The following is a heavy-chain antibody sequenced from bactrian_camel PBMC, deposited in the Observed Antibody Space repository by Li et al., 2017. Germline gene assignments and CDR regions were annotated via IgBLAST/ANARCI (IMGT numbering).Heavy chain of an antibody. CDR3: ATVPFGTCTKKAGVDTFGT. CDR1: MPTRC. J-gene: IGHJ6*01. Sequence: VQLVESGGDSVQPGGSLRLSCVASMPTRCMGWLRQGPGKERQGVAGIGVGDGARYVVDSLKGRFTISREGGKKTIYLELNSLRPEDTATYYCATVPFGTCTKKAGVDTFGTWGPGTQVTVS. V-gene: IGHV3S31*01. D-gene: IGHD6*01. CDR2: IGVGDGAR.